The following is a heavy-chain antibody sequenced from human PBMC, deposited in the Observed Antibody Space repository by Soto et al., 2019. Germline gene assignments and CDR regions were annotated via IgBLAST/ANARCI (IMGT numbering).Heavy chain of an antibody. CDR1: GFIFSDYS. CDR3: ARSSGDTWEQYYFDY. Sequence: EVQLLESGGGLVLPGGSLRLSCAASGFIFSDYSMSWVRQAPGKGLEWVSGIIGRGGSTYYADSVKGRFTISRDSSRNTLFLQMNSLRAEDTALYFCARSSGDTWEQYYFDYWGQGTLVPVSS. D-gene: IGHD1-1*01. J-gene: IGHJ4*02. V-gene: IGHV3-23*01. CDR2: IIGRGGST.